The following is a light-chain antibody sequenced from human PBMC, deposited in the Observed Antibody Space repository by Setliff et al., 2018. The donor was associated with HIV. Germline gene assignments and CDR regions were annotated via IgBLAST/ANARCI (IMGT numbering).Light chain of an antibody. V-gene: IGLV1-40*01. CDR2: GNS. CDR1: SSNIGAGYD. J-gene: IGLJ1*01. CDR3: QSYDSSLSGSDV. Sequence: QSVLTQPPSVSVAPGQRVTISCTGSSSNIGAGYDVHWCQQLPGTAPKILIYGNSNRPSGVPDRFSGSKSGTSASLAITGLQAEDEADYYCQSYDSSLSGSDVFGTGTKVTVL.